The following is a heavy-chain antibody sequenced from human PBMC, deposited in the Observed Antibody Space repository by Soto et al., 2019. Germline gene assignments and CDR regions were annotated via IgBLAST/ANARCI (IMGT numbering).Heavy chain of an antibody. D-gene: IGHD6-19*01. CDR2: INGGNGNT. J-gene: IGHJ4*02. Sequence: QVQLVQSGAEEKKPGASVKVSCKASGYTFTSYAMHWVRQAPGQRLEWMGWINGGNGNTKYSQTFQGRVTITRDTSASTAYMELSSLRSEDTAVYYCARVSGWYHLDYWGQGTLVTVSS. V-gene: IGHV1-3*05. CDR1: GYTFTSYA. CDR3: ARVSGWYHLDY.